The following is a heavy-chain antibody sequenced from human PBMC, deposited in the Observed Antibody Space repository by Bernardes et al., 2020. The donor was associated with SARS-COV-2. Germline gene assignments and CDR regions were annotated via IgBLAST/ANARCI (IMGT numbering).Heavy chain of an antibody. D-gene: IGHD1-26*01. CDR3: ARGALSGTYGVGDY. V-gene: IGHV4-59*12. J-gene: IGHJ4*02. CDR1: GGSISSYY. Sequence: SETLSLTCTVSGGSISSYYWSWIRQPPGKGLEWIGYIYYSGSTNYNPSLKSRVTISRDNAKNTLYLQMNSLRVEDTAVYYCARGALSGTYGVGDYWGQGTLVTVSS. CDR2: IYYSGST.